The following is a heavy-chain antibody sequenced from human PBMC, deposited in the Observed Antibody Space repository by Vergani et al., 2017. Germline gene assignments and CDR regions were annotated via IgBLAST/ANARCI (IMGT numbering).Heavy chain of an antibody. CDR1: GFTFSSYA. Sequence: EVQLLESGGGLVQPGGSLRLSCAASGFTFSSYAMSWVRQAPGKGLGWVSAISGSGGSTYYADSVKGRFTISRDNSKNTLYLQMNSLRAEDTAVYYCAKDQHFWSGYSPPGFDYWGQGTLVTVSS. J-gene: IGHJ4*02. CDR2: ISGSGGST. D-gene: IGHD3-3*02. CDR3: AKDQHFWSGYSPPGFDY. V-gene: IGHV3-23*01.